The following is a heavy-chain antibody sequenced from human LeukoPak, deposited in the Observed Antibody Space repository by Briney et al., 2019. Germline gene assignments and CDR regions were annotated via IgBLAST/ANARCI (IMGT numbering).Heavy chain of an antibody. Sequence: GGSLRLSCAASGFTFSSYSMNWVRQAPGKGLEWVSFISTSSSYIYYADSVKGRFTISRDNAKNSLDLQMNSLRVEDTAVYYCARLDASRRDGYNSNYFDYWGQGTLVTVSS. V-gene: IGHV3-21*01. J-gene: IGHJ4*02. CDR3: ARLDASRRDGYNSNYFDY. CDR1: GFTFSSYS. CDR2: ISTSSSYI. D-gene: IGHD5-24*01.